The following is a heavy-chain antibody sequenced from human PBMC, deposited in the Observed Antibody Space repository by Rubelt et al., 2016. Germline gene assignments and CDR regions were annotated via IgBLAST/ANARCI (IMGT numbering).Heavy chain of an antibody. CDR2: ISGSGGNT. CDR3: AKESNHQQIESMDV. CDR1: GLTFSTYA. J-gene: IGHJ6*02. V-gene: IGHV3-23*01. Sequence: GGSLRLSCAASGLTFSTYAMSWVRQAPGEGLEWVSSISGSGGNTYYADSVKGRFTISRDNSKNTLDLQMNSLRAEDTAVYYCAKESNHQQIESMDVWGQGTTVTVSS. D-gene: IGHD1-14*01.